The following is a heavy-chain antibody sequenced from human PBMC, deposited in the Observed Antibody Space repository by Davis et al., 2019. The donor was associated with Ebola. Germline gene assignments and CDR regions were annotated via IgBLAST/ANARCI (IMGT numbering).Heavy chain of an antibody. V-gene: IGHV4-34*01. D-gene: IGHD5-12*01. CDR1: GGSFSGYY. CDR3: ARLRGYSGYALDY. Sequence: SETLSLTCAVYGGSFSGYYWSWIRQTPEKGLEWIGEINDSGSTNYNPSLKSRVTISVDTSKNQFSLKLSSVTAADTAVYYCARLRGYSGYALDYWGQGTLVTVSS. CDR2: INDSGST. J-gene: IGHJ4*02.